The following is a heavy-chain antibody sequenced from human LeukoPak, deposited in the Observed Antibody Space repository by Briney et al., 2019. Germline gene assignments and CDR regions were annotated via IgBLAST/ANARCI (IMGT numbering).Heavy chain of an antibody. CDR3: ARDFHDYSNSHDAFDI. V-gene: IGHV1-18*01. CDR1: GGTFSSYA. J-gene: IGHJ3*02. Sequence: ASVKVSCKASGGTFSSYAISWVRQAPGQGLEWMGWISAYSGNTNYAQKLQGRVTMTTDTSTSTAYMELRSLRSDDTAVYYCARDFHDYSNSHDAFDIWGQGTMVTVSS. CDR2: ISAYSGNT. D-gene: IGHD4-11*01.